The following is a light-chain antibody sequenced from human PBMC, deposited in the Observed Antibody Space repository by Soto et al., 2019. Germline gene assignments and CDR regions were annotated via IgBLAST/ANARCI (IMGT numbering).Light chain of an antibody. J-gene: IGKJ1*01. CDR2: GAS. V-gene: IGKV3-15*01. Sequence: DIVMTQSPATLSLSPGERATLSCRASQSVSSYLAWYQQKPGQAPRLLIYGASTRATGIPARFSGSGSGTEFTLTISSLQSEDLAVYYCQQYNNWLTWTFGQGTKVDIK. CDR3: QQYNNWLTWT. CDR1: QSVSSY.